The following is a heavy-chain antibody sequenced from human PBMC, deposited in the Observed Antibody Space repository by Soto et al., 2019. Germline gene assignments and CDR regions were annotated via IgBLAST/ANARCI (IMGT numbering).Heavy chain of an antibody. CDR1: GFSLSNGKVG. CDR2: IFSNDEK. V-gene: IGHV2-26*01. D-gene: IGHD6-19*01. CDR3: ARILFGRSVAGGYFYMDV. J-gene: IGHJ6*03. Sequence: HVTLKESGPVLVNPTETLTLTCTVSGFSLSNGKVGVSWIRQPPGKALEWLAHIFSNDEKSYRTSLKSRLTISEDTSKSQVVLTMTNVDPVDTATYYSARILFGRSVAGGYFYMDVWGKGTTVTVSS.